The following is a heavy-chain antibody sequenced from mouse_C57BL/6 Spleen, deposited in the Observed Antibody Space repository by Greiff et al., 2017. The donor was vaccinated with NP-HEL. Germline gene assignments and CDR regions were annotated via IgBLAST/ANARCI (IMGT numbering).Heavy chain of an antibody. CDR3: ARKAYYSKGGYFDV. V-gene: IGHV1-26*01. Sequence: VQLQQSGPELVKPGASVKISCKASGYTFTDYYMNWVKQSHGKSLEWIGDINPNNGGTSYNQKFKGKATLTVDKSSSTAYMELRSLTSEDSAVYYWARKAYYSKGGYFDVWGTGTTVTVSS. D-gene: IGHD2-5*01. J-gene: IGHJ1*03. CDR2: INPNNGGT. CDR1: GYTFTDYY.